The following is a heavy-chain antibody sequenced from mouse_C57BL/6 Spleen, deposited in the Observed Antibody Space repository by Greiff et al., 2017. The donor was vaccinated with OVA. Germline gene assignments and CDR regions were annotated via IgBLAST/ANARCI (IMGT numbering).Heavy chain of an antibody. CDR1: GYTFTSYW. CDR2: IDPSDSET. J-gene: IGHJ2*01. Sequence: QVQLQQPGAELVRPGSSVKLSCKASGYTFTSYWMHWVKQRPIQGLEWIGNIDPSDSETHSNQKFKDKATLTVDKSSSTAYMQLSSLTSEDSAVYYCERQSFDYWGQGTTLTVSS. D-gene: IGHD6-1*01. V-gene: IGHV1-52*01. CDR3: ERQSFDY.